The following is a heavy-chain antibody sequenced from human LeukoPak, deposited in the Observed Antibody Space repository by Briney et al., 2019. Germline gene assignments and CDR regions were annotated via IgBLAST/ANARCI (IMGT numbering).Heavy chain of an antibody. D-gene: IGHD1-14*01. Sequence: SETLSLTCTVSGGSISSSSYYWGWIRQPPGKGLEWIGSIYYSGSTYYNPSLKSRVTISVDTSKNQFSLKLSSVTAADTAVYYCASQSGMTTSAFDIWGQGTMVTVSS. CDR1: GGSISSSSYY. V-gene: IGHV4-39*01. J-gene: IGHJ3*02. CDR2: IYYSGST. CDR3: ASQSGMTTSAFDI.